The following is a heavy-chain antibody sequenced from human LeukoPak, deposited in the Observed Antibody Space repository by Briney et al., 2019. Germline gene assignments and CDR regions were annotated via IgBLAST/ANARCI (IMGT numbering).Heavy chain of an antibody. CDR3: AKASAMIVVVSKHFDY. CDR1: GFTFSDYN. Sequence: PGGSLRLSCAASGFTFSDYNMNWVRQVPGKGLESVSYMSRSGDIICYADSVKGRFTISRDNSKNTLYLQMNSLRAEDTAVYYCAKASAMIVVVSKHFDYWGQGTLVTVSS. D-gene: IGHD3-22*01. V-gene: IGHV3-48*01. CDR2: MSRSGDII. J-gene: IGHJ4*02.